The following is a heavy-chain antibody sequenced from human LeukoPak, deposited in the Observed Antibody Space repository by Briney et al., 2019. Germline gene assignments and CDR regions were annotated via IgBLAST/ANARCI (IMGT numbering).Heavy chain of an antibody. CDR3: ARGEAARRYYYYYGMDV. D-gene: IGHD6-6*01. CDR1: GGSFSGYY. CDR2: INHSGST. Sequence: SETLSLTCAVYGGSFSGYYWSWIRQPPGKGLEWIGEINHSGSTNYNPSLKSRVTISVDTSKNQFSLKLSSVTAADTAVYYCARGEAARRYYYYYGMDVWGQGTTVTVPS. V-gene: IGHV4-34*01. J-gene: IGHJ6*02.